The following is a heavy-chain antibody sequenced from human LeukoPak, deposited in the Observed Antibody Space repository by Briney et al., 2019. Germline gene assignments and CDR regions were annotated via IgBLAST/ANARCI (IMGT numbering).Heavy chain of an antibody. CDR1: GFTFSSYA. CDR3: AKANPQRYSYDPYYFDY. CDR2: ISGSGGST. J-gene: IGHJ4*02. D-gene: IGHD5-18*01. Sequence: GGSLRLSCAASGFTFSSYAMSWVRQAPGKGLEWVSAISGSGGSTYYADSVKGRFTISRDNSKNTLYLQMNSLRAEDTAVYYCAKANPQRYSYDPYYFDYWGQGTLVTVSS. V-gene: IGHV3-23*01.